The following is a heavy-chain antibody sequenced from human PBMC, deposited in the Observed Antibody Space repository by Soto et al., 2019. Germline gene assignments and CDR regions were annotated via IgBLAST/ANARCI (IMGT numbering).Heavy chain of an antibody. J-gene: IGHJ3*02. V-gene: IGHV3-48*01. CDR3: ARDERAYGADALDI. CDR1: GFTFSSYS. CDR2: ISSSGSTI. Sequence: EVQLVESGGGLVQPGGSLRLSCAASGFTFSSYSMTWFGQAPGKGLGWVSYISSSGSTIYYADSVKGRFTISRDNAQNSLFLQMISLRAEDTAVYYCARDERAYGADALDIWGQGTMVTVSS. D-gene: IGHD4-17*01.